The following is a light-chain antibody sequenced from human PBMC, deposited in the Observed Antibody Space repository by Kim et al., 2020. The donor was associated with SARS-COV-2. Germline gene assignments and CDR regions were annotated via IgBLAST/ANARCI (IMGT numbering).Light chain of an antibody. CDR3: QQYGDLPAT. Sequence: EIVLTQSPGTLSLSPGKRATLSCRASQSVSSDNLAWYQQKPGQAPRLLIYGTSSRATGIPDRFSGGGSGTDFTLTISRLEPEDFAVYHCQQYGDLPATFGQGTKVDIK. CDR1: QSVSSDN. V-gene: IGKV3-20*01. CDR2: GTS. J-gene: IGKJ1*01.